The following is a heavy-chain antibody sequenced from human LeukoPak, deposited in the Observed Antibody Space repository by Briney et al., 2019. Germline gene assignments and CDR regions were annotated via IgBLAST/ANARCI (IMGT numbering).Heavy chain of an antibody. J-gene: IGHJ4*02. V-gene: IGHV4-38-2*02. CDR3: ARAFYGGNLDY. Sequence: SETLSLTCTVSGYSISSGFYWGWIRQPPGKGLEWIGNIYHSGRTDHNPSLKSRVTISVDTSKNQFSLKLTSVTAADTAVYYCARAFYGGNLDYWGQGTLVTVSS. CDR2: IYHSGRT. D-gene: IGHD4-23*01. CDR1: GYSISSGFY.